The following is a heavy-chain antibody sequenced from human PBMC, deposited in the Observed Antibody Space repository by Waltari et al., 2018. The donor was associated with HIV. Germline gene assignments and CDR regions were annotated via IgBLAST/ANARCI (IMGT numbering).Heavy chain of an antibody. Sequence: VQLLESGGGLFQPGGSLRLSGAASGVTVDSYVMSWVRQAAGKGLEWVANIKQDGSEKYYVDSVKGRFTISRDNAKNSVYLQMNSLRAEDTAVYYCARPIGRGQDYWGQGTLVTVSS. CDR2: IKQDGSEK. CDR3: ARPIGRGQDY. J-gene: IGHJ4*02. CDR1: GVTVDSYV. V-gene: IGHV3-7*01.